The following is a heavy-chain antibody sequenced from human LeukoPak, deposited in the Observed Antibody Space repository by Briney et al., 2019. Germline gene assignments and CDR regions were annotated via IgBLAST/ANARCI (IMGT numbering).Heavy chain of an antibody. J-gene: IGHJ4*02. CDR1: GFTFSNYG. CDR3: ARDLTQLALFDY. CDR2: IWYDGSNK. Sequence: GGSLRLSCAASGFTFSNYGMHWVRPAPGKGLEWVAVIWYDGSNKYYADSVKGRFTLSRDNSKNTLFLQMNSLRPEDTAVYFCARDLTQLALFDYWGQGTLVTVSS. V-gene: IGHV3-33*01. D-gene: IGHD6-13*01.